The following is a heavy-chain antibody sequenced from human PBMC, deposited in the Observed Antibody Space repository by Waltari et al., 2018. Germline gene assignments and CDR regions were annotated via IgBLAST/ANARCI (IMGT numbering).Heavy chain of an antibody. D-gene: IGHD6-19*01. J-gene: IGHJ5*02. Sequence: QVQLVQSGAEVKKPGASVKVSCKVSGYTLTELSMHWVRPAPGKGLEWMGGFDPEDGETIYAQKFQGRVTMTEDTSTDTAYMELSSLRSEDTAVYYCATKNIRVLGGTWWFDPWGQGTLVTVSS. CDR3: ATKNIRVLGGTWWFDP. V-gene: IGHV1-24*01. CDR2: FDPEDGET. CDR1: GYTLTELS.